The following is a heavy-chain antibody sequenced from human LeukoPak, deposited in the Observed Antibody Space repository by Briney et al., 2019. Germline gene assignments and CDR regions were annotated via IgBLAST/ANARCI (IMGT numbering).Heavy chain of an antibody. Sequence: GGSLRLSCAASGFTFSSYSMNWVRQAPGKGLEWVSSISSGSTYIYYGDSLKGRFTISRDNAKNSLYLQMNSLRAEDTAVYYCAIRVASANDAFDIWGQGTMVTVSS. V-gene: IGHV3-21*01. D-gene: IGHD6-13*01. J-gene: IGHJ3*02. CDR3: AIRVASANDAFDI. CDR1: GFTFSSYS. CDR2: ISSGSTYI.